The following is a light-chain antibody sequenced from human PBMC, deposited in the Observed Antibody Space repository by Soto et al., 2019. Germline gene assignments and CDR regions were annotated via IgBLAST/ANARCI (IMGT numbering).Light chain of an antibody. Sequence: QAVVTQEPSLTVSPGGTVTLTCDSSTGPVTSVRYPYWFQQQPGQAPRTLIYDTDNRHSWTPARFSGSLLGGKAALTLSGGQPEDEADYYCLLSYSGAMVFGGGTKVTVL. CDR1: TGPVTSVRY. CDR2: DTD. CDR3: LLSYSGAMV. J-gene: IGLJ3*02. V-gene: IGLV7-46*01.